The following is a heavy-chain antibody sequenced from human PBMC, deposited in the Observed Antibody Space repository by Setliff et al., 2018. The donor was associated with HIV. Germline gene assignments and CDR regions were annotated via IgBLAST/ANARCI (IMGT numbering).Heavy chain of an antibody. Sequence: SETLSLTCTVSGGSIRTGAYYWGWIRQPPGKGLAWIGSIYYDGRTFSKPSLTSRPTISVDTSKNQFSLRLNSVTAADTAVYFFARGGAVSADFDSWGQGTLVTVSS. CDR3: ARGGAVSADFDS. CDR2: IYYDGRT. CDR1: GGSIRTGAYY. J-gene: IGHJ5*01. V-gene: IGHV4-39*07. D-gene: IGHD3-16*01.